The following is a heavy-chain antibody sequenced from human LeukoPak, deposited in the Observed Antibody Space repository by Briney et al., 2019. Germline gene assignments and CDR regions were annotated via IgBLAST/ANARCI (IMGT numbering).Heavy chain of an antibody. CDR3: ARIMEYCSSTSCYYGMDV. Sequence: SVNVSCKTSGGTFNNYAINWVRQAPGQGLEWMGGIIPLFRTANYAQNFQGRVTITADESTRTAYMELSSLRSEDTAVYYCARIMEYCSSTSCYYGMDVWGQGTTVTVSS. D-gene: IGHD2-2*01. CDR2: IIPLFRTA. V-gene: IGHV1-69*13. CDR1: GGTFNNYA. J-gene: IGHJ6*02.